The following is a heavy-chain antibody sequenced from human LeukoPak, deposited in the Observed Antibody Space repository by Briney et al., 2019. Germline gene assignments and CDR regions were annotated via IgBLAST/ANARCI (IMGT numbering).Heavy chain of an antibody. Sequence: GESLKISCKGSGYSFTNYWISWVRQMPGKGLEWMGRIDPSDSYTNYSPSFQGHVTISADKSISTAYLQWSSLKASDTAMYYCARQTVTTDGMDVWGNGTTVTVSS. CDR2: IDPSDSYT. D-gene: IGHD4-17*01. V-gene: IGHV5-10-1*01. CDR3: ARQTVTTDGMDV. J-gene: IGHJ6*04. CDR1: GYSFTNYW.